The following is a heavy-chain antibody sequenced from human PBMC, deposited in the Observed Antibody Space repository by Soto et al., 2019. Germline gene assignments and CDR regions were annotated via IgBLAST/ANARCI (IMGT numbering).Heavy chain of an antibody. CDR3: ACDPRRSYGTT. J-gene: IGHJ5*02. D-gene: IGHD5-18*01. CDR1: GYTFTSYA. Sequence: ASVKVSCKASGYTFTSYAMNWVRQAPGQRLEWMGWINAGNGNTKYSQKFQGRVTITRDTSASTAYMELSSLRSEDTAVYYCACDPRRSYGTTWGQGTLVTVSS. CDR2: INAGNGNT. V-gene: IGHV1-3*01.